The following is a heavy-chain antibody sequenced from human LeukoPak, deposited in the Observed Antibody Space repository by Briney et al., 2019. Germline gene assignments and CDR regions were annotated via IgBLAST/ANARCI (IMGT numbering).Heavy chain of an antibody. D-gene: IGHD2-21*01. Sequence: ASVKVSCKASGYTFTGYYMHWVRQAPGQGLEWMGWINPNSGGTNYAQKFQGRVTMTRDTSISTAYMELSRLRSDDTAVYYCARESYSTELSGFDYWGQGTLVTVSS. V-gene: IGHV1-2*02. CDR1: GYTFTGYY. CDR3: ARESYSTELSGFDY. J-gene: IGHJ4*02. CDR2: INPNSGGT.